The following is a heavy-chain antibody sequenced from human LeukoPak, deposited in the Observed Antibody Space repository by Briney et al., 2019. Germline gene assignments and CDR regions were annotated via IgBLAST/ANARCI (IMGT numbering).Heavy chain of an antibody. D-gene: IGHD2-15*01. CDR1: GFTFSSYA. CDR3: ARDYCSGGSCSTEDAFDI. Sequence: GGSLRLSCAASGFTFSSYAMHWVRQAPGKGLEWVAVISYDGSNKYYADSVKGRFTISRDNSKNTLYLQMNSLRAEDTAVYYCARDYCSGGSCSTEDAFDIWGQGTMVTVSS. V-gene: IGHV3-30-3*01. CDR2: ISYDGSNK. J-gene: IGHJ3*02.